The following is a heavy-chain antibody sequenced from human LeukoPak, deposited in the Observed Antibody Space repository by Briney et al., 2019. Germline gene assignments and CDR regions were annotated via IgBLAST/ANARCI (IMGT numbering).Heavy chain of an antibody. CDR1: GGSFSGYY. J-gene: IGHJ3*02. D-gene: IGHD1-26*01. V-gene: IGHV4-34*01. Sequence: SETLSPTCAVYGGSFSGYYWSWIRQPPGKGLEWIGEINHSGSTNYNPSLKSRVTISVDTSKNQFSLKLSSVTAADTAVYYCASSSGSDDAFDIWGQGTMVTVSS. CDR3: ASSSGSDDAFDI. CDR2: INHSGST.